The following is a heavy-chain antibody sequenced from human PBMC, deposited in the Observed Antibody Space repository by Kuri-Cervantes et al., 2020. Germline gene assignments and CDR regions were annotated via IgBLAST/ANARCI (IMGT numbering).Heavy chain of an antibody. J-gene: IGHJ4*02. CDR2: ISWNSGSI. Sequence: GGSLRLSCAASGFTFDDYAMHWVRQAPGKGLEWVSGISWNSGSIGHADSVKGRFTISRDNAKNSLSLQTSSLRAEGTAVYYCARGGTVIGARPTEFDSWGQGTLVTVSS. CDR3: ARGGTVIGARPTEFDS. V-gene: IGHV3-9*01. CDR1: GFTFDDYA. D-gene: IGHD6-6*01.